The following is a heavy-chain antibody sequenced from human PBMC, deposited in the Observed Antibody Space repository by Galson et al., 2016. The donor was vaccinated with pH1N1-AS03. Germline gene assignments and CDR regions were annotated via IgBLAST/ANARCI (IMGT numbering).Heavy chain of an antibody. J-gene: IGHJ6*02. CDR3: ARDEGGLEF. D-gene: IGHD3-16*01. CDR1: AFTLSDKY. V-gene: IGHV3-53*05. Sequence: SLRLSCASSAFTLSDKYMSWVRQAPGKGLEWVSVIHSGGNTDYADSVKGRFSLSRDNSKNTLFLQINNLRPEDTALYYCARDEGGLEFWGQGTTVIVSS. CDR2: IHSGGNT.